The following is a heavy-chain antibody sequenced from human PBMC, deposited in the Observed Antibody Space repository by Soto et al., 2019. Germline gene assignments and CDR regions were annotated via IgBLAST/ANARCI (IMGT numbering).Heavy chain of an antibody. CDR3: AKEDRAGVAAGPHYYYYYYMDV. V-gene: IGHV3-30*18. J-gene: IGHJ6*03. CDR1: GFTFSSYG. D-gene: IGHD6-13*01. CDR2: ISYDGSNK. Sequence: HPGGSLRLSCAASGFTFSSYGMHWVRQAPGKGLEWVAVISYDGSNKYYADSVKGRFTISRDNSKNTLYLQMNSLRAEDTAVYYCAKEDRAGVAAGPHYYYYYYMDVWGKGTTVTVSS.